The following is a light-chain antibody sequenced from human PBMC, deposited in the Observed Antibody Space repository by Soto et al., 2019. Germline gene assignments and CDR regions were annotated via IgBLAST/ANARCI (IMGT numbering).Light chain of an antibody. Sequence: QSVLTQPASVSGSPGQSITISCTGTSSDVGGYNSVSWYQHHPGKAPKLIIYDVTNRPSGVSNRFSGSKSGNTASLAISGLQAEDEADYYCSSYTTTSTLHWVFGGGTQLTVL. CDR3: SSYTTTSTLHWV. CDR1: SSDVGGYNS. J-gene: IGLJ3*02. CDR2: DVT. V-gene: IGLV2-14*03.